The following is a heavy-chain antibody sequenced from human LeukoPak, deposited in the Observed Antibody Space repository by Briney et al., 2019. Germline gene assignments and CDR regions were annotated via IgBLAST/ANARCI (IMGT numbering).Heavy chain of an antibody. J-gene: IGHJ4*02. V-gene: IGHV4-59*08. CDR2: IYYSGST. D-gene: IGHD3-22*01. Sequence: SETLSLTCTVSGGPISNYYWSWIRQPPGKAREWIGYIYYSGSTYYNPSLKSRVTISVDTSKNQFSLKLSSVTAADTAVYYCARRIRPHCCDSSGYDYWGQGTLVTVSS. CDR3: ARRIRPHCCDSSGYDY. CDR1: GGPISNYY.